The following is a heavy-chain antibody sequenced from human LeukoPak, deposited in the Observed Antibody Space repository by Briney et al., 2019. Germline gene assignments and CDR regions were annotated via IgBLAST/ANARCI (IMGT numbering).Heavy chain of an antibody. CDR3: ARGPTGYSSSWYVGNY. D-gene: IGHD6-13*01. J-gene: IGHJ4*02. Sequence: SQTLSLTCAIFGDSVSSNSATWTWIRQSPSRGLEWLGRTYYRSKWYNDYALSVKSRITINPDTSKNQFSLHLNSVTPEDTAVYYCARGPTGYSSSWYVGNYWGQGTLVTVSS. CDR1: GDSVSSNSAT. V-gene: IGHV6-1*01. CDR2: TYYRSKWYN.